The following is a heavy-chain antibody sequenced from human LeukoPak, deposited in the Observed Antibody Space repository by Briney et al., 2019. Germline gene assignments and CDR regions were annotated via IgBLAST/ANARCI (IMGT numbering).Heavy chain of an antibody. J-gene: IGHJ4*02. D-gene: IGHD2-2*01. CDR3: AKGPPYCSTDNCYIDY. CDR1: GFTFSSYW. V-gene: IGHV3-9*01. Sequence: GGSLRLSCATSGFTFSSYWMHWVRQAPGKGLEWVAGISWDSGTLVYADSVRGRFAVSRDNAKKSLYLQMNSLRPEDTALYYCAKGPPYCSTDNCYIDYWGQGTLVTVSS. CDR2: ISWDSGTL.